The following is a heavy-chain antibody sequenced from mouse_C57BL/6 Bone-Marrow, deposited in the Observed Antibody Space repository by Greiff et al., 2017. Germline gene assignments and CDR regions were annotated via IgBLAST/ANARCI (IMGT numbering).Heavy chain of an antibody. CDR1: GYTFTSYW. V-gene: IGHV1-74*01. J-gene: IGHJ4*01. Sequence: QVQLQQPGAELVKPGASVKVSCKASGYTFTSYWMHWVKQRPGQGLEWIGGIHPSDSDTNYNQKFKGKATLTVDKSSSTAYMQLSSLTSEDSAVYYCARRPNYYAMDYWGQGTSVTVSS. CDR2: IHPSDSDT. CDR3: ARRPNYYAMDY.